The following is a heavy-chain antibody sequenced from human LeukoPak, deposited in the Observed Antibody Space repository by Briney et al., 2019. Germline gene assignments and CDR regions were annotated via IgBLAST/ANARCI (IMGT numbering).Heavy chain of an antibody. J-gene: IGHJ4*02. D-gene: IGHD2-8*01. CDR2: ISAYNGNK. Sequence: ASVKVSCKASGYTFTSYGIRWVGQAPGQGNEWMGWISAYNGNKNYAQKFHGRVTMTTDKSTSKANMELSRLRARDTDGYYCASPPHSTNGLCRDYWGRGTLVTLSS. CDR1: GYTFTSYG. V-gene: IGHV1-18*01. CDR3: ASPPHSTNGLCRDY.